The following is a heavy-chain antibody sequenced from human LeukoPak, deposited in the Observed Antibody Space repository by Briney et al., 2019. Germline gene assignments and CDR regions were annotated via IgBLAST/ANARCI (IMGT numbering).Heavy chain of an antibody. D-gene: IGHD6-13*01. Sequence: SETLSLTCTVSGGSNSSYYWGWIRQPPAKGLEWMGYIYYSGSTNYNPSLKSRVTISVDTSKNLFSLKLSSVTAADTAAYYCARVRQQVVHDAFDIWGQGTMVTVSS. J-gene: IGHJ3*02. CDR1: GGSNSSYY. CDR2: IYYSGST. CDR3: ARVRQQVVHDAFDI. V-gene: IGHV4-59*01.